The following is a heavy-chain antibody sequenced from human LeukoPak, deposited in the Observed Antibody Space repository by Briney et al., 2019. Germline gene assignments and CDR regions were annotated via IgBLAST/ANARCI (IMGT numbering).Heavy chain of an antibody. V-gene: IGHV1-24*01. CDR3: ARANYRVDYFDY. CDR1: GYTLTELS. J-gene: IGHJ4*02. D-gene: IGHD1-7*01. CDR2: FDPEDGET. Sequence: ASVKVSCKVSGYTLTELSMHWVRQAPGKGLEWMGGFDPEDGETIYAQKFQGRVTMTTDTSTSTAYMELRSLRSDDTAVYYCARANYRVDYFDYWGQGTLVTVSS.